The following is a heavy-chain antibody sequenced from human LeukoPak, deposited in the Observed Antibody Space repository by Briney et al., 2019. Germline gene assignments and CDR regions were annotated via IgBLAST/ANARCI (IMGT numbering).Heavy chain of an antibody. CDR3: ARPPSHTMVPEKAMDV. CDR2: IYSGGSTYSADSA. CDR1: GFTVSSNY. J-gene: IGHJ6*02. D-gene: IGHD3-10*01. Sequence: GGSLRLSCAASGFTVSSNYMSWVRQAPGKGLEWVSVIYSGGSTYSADSAYYADSVKGRFTISRDNSKNTLYLQMNSLRAEDTAVYYCARPPSHTMVPEKAMDVWGQGTTVTVSS. V-gene: IGHV3-66*04.